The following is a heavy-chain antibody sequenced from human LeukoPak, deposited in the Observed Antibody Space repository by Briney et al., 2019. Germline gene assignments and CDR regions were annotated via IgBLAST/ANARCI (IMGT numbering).Heavy chain of an antibody. J-gene: IGHJ6*03. V-gene: IGHV7-4-1*02. CDR1: GYAFIDYA. D-gene: IGHD6-6*01. CDR2: INTNTGNP. CDR3: ARGGPIAARSYYYYYMDV. Sequence: ASVKVSCKASGYAFIDYAINWVRQAPGQGLEWMGWINTNTGNPTYAQGFTGRFVFSLDTSVSTTYLQISSLKAEDTAVYYCARGGPIAARSYYYYYMDVWGKGTTVTVSS.